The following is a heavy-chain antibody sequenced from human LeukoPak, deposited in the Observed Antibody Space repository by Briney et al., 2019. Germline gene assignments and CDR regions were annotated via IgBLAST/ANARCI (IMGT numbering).Heavy chain of an antibody. CDR1: GFTFSSYE. D-gene: IGHD3-9*01. V-gene: IGHV3-48*01. J-gene: IGHJ4*02. CDR3: ARDGAVLRYFDWLPPVGNFDY. CDR2: ISSSSSTI. Sequence: GGSLRLSCAASGFTFSSYEMSWVRQAPGKGLEWVSYISSSSSTIYYADSVKGRFTISRDNAKNSLYLQMNSLRAEDTAVYYCARDGAVLRYFDWLPPVGNFDYWGQGTLVTVSS.